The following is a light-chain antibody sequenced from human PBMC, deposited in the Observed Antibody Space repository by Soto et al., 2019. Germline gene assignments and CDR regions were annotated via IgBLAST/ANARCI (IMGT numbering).Light chain of an antibody. CDR3: QQDYNLPT. CDR2: DAS. Sequence: EIVLTQSPATLSLSPGERATLSCRASQSVSSHLAWYQQKPGQAPRPLIYDASNRATGIPARFSGSGSGTDFTLTISSLEPEDFAVYYCQQDYNLPTFGQGTKVDI. V-gene: IGKV3-11*01. CDR1: QSVSSH. J-gene: IGKJ1*01.